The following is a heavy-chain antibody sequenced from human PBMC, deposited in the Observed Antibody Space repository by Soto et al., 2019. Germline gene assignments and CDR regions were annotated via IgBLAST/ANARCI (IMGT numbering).Heavy chain of an antibody. D-gene: IGHD3-3*01. CDR1: GFAFSSYA. J-gene: IGHJ3*02. CDR2: ISGSGGST. V-gene: IGHV3-23*01. Sequence: EVQLLESGGGLVQPGGSLRLSCAASGFAFSSYAMSWVRQAPGKGLEWVSAISGSGGSTFYADSVQGRFTISRDNSKNTLYLQMISLRVEDKAVYYCATDLHDFWTNDAFDIWGQGTMVTVSS. CDR3: ATDLHDFWTNDAFDI.